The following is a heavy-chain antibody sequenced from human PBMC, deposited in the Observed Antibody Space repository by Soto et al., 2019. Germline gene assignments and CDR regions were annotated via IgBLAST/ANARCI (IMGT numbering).Heavy chain of an antibody. CDR3: ARQASGYYYGWFDP. CDR2: IYYSGST. D-gene: IGHD3-22*01. Sequence: SETLSLTCTVSGDSFTRNYWTWIRQSPGKGLEWIGHIYYSGSTKYNPSLKSRVTMSVDTSNNQFSLKLSSVTAADTAVYCCARQASGYYYGWFDPWGQGTLVT. CDR1: GDSFTRNY. J-gene: IGHJ5*02. V-gene: IGHV4-59*08.